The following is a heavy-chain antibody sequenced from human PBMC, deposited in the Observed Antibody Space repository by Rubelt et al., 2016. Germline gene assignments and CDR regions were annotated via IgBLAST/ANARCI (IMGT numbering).Heavy chain of an antibody. CDR1: GYTFTGYY. Sequence: QVQLVQSGAEVKKPGASVKVSCKASGYTFTGYYMHWVRQAPGQGLEWMGWINPNSGGTKYAQKFQGRVTMTRETTISTAYMELSRLRSDDTAVYYCARGYSSSWYDYWGQGTLVTVSS. J-gene: IGHJ4*02. V-gene: IGHV1-2*02. CDR2: INPNSGGT. D-gene: IGHD6-13*01. CDR3: ARGYSSSWYDY.